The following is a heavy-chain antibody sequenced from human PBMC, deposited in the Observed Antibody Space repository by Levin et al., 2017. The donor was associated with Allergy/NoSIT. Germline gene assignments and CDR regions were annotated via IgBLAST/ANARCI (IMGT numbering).Heavy chain of an antibody. J-gene: IGHJ4*02. D-gene: IGHD3-16*02. Sequence: GESLKISCTGSGFTFGDYAMSWVRQAPGKGLEWVGFIRNKAHGGTTEYAASVKGRLTISRDDSKSIAYLQMNSLKTEDTAVYFCARGGPPNYDYNWGSYRDGYFDFWGQGTLVTVSS. CDR3: ARGGPPNYDYNWGSYRDGYFDF. V-gene: IGHV3-49*04. CDR1: GFTFGDYA. CDR2: IRNKAHGGTT.